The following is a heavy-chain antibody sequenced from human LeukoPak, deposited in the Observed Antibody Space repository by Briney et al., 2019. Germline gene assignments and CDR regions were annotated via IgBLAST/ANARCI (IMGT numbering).Heavy chain of an antibody. Sequence: GGSLRPSCAASGFTFSSYAMSWVRQAPGKGLEWVSAISGSGGSTYYADSVKGRFTISRDNSKNTLYLQMNSLRAEDTAVYYCAKQPIVVVPAAIPRGYFDYWGQGTLVTVSS. CDR3: AKQPIVVVPAAIPRGYFDY. CDR2: ISGSGGST. J-gene: IGHJ4*02. D-gene: IGHD2-2*01. V-gene: IGHV3-23*01. CDR1: GFTFSSYA.